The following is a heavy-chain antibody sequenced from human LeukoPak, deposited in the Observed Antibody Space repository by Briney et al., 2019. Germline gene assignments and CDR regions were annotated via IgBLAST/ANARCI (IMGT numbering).Heavy chain of an antibody. J-gene: IGHJ6*02. V-gene: IGHV3-74*01. Sequence: GGSLRLSCAASGFTFSSYWMHWVRQAPGKGLVWISRINSDGSSTGYADSVKGRFTISRDNAKHTLYLQMNSLRAEDTAVYYCARGWIGSRGEVIAVAESRVRVAGDYYYGMDVWGQGTTVTVSS. CDR2: INSDGSST. CDR1: GFTFSSYW. D-gene: IGHD6-19*01. CDR3: ARGWIGSRGEVIAVAESRVRVAGDYYYGMDV.